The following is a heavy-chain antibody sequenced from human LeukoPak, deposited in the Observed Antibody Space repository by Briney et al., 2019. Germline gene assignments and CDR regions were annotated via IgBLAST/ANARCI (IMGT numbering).Heavy chain of an antibody. Sequence: GKSLKISCKGSGYSFTSYWIGWVRQMPGKGLEWMGIIYPGDSDTRYSPSFQGQVTISADKSISTAYLQWSSLKASDTAMYYCASAPRVGYCSGGSCRNDAFDIWGQGTMVTVSS. CDR3: ASAPRVGYCSGGSCRNDAFDI. J-gene: IGHJ3*02. CDR1: GYSFTSYW. CDR2: IYPGDSDT. V-gene: IGHV5-51*01. D-gene: IGHD2-15*01.